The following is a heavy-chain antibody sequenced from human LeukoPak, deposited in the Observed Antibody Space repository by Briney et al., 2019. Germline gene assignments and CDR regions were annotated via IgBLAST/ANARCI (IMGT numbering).Heavy chain of an antibody. CDR2: INTNTGNP. CDR3: ARESAPFWSGYYSPHYFDY. V-gene: IGHV7-4-1*02. CDR1: GYTFTSYA. D-gene: IGHD3-3*01. J-gene: IGHJ4*02. Sequence: GASVKVSCKASGYTFTSYAMNWVRQAPGQGLEWMGWINTNTGNPTYAQGFTGRFVFSLDTSVSTAYLQISSLKAEDTAVYYCARESAPFWSGYYSPHYFDYWGQGTLVTVSS.